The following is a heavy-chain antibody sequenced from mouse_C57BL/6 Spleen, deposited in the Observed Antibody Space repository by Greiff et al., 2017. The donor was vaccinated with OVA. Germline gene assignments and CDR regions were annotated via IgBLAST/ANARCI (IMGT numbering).Heavy chain of an antibody. CDR2: INPNNGGT. Sequence: EVQLQQSGPELVKPGASVKIPCKASGYTFTDYNMDWVKQSHGKSLEWIGDINPNNGGTTYNQKFKGKATLTVDKSSSTAYMELRSLTSEDTAVYYCARSGMGDGYYKYYFDYWGQGTTLTVSS. V-gene: IGHV1-18*01. D-gene: IGHD2-3*01. J-gene: IGHJ2*01. CDR1: GYTFTDYN. CDR3: ARSGMGDGYYKYYFDY.